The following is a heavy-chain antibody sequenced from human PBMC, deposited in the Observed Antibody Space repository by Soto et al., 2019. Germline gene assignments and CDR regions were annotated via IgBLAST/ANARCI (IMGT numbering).Heavy chain of an antibody. D-gene: IGHD6-6*01. Sequence: WETLSLTCAVYVVSFSGYHWSCIRHPPGKGLEWIGEINHGGGTNYNPSLKSRVTISLDTSKNQFSLNLTSVTAADTAVYYCARDLIEARFRYSYGFEVWGPGTTVIVS. J-gene: IGHJ6*01. V-gene: IGHV4-34*01. CDR3: ARDLIEARFRYSYGFEV. CDR1: VVSFSGYH. CDR2: INHGGGT.